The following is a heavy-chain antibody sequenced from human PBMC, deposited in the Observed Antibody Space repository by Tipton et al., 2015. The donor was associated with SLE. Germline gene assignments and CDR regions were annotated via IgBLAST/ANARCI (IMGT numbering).Heavy chain of an antibody. CDR1: GGYISSHY. CDR3: ARYPYCAGGVCRYYYYGLDV. V-gene: IGHV4-59*11. CDR2: ISNSETT. D-gene: IGHD2-8*02. J-gene: IGHJ6*02. Sequence: TLSLTCTVSGGYISSHYWSWIRQAPGQGLEWIGYISNSETTNYNPSLKSRVTISVDTSKNQFSLKLRSVTAADTAVYYCARYPYCAGGVCRYYYYGLDVWGQGTTFTVSS.